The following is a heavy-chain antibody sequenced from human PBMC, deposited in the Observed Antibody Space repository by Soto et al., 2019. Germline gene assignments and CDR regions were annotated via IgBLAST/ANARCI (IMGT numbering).Heavy chain of an antibody. D-gene: IGHD3-16*01. CDR2: IFHSGST. J-gene: IGHJ4*02. CDR1: GGSISSTNW. CDR3: AREMGGFDY. V-gene: IGHV4-4*02. Sequence: QVQLQESGPGLVKPSGTLSLTCAVSGGSISSTNWWSWVRQPPGKGLEWIGEIFHSGSTNYNPSLNSRVPVSVDQSQNQFSLKLSSVTAADPAVYYCAREMGGFDYWGQGTLVTVSS.